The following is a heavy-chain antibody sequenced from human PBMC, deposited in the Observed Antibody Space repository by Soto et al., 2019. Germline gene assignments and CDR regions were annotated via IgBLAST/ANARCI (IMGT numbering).Heavy chain of an antibody. Sequence: ASVKVSCKASGYTFTSYAMHWVRQAPGRRLEWMGWINAGNGNTKYSQKFQGRVTITRDTSASTVYMELSSLRSEDTAVYYCASWGFWSGFTTPNYYYYYMDVWGKGTTVTVSS. V-gene: IGHV1-3*01. CDR3: ASWGFWSGFTTPNYYYYYMDV. CDR1: GYTFTSYA. D-gene: IGHD3-3*01. CDR2: INAGNGNT. J-gene: IGHJ6*03.